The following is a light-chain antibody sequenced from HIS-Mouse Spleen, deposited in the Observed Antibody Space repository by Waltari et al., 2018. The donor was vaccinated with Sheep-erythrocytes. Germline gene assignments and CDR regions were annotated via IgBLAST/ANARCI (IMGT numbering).Light chain of an antibody. CDR1: KSLVYSDGNTY. CDR2: KVS. V-gene: IGKV2-30*01. Sequence: DVVMTQSPLSLPVTLGQPASIPCRSSKSLVYSDGNTYLNWFQQRPGQSPRRLIYKVSNRDSGVPDRFSGSGSGTDFTLKISRVEAEDFATYYCQQANSFPITFGQGTRLEIK. CDR3: QQANSFPIT. J-gene: IGKJ5*01.